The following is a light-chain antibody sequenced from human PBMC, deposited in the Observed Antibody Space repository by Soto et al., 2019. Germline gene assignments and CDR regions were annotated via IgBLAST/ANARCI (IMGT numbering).Light chain of an antibody. V-gene: IGLV1-40*01. Sequence: QSVLTQPPSVSGAPGQRVTISCTGSSSNIGAGYDVHWYQQLPGTAPKLLIYGHSNRPSGVPDRFSAFKSGTSASLAITGLQDEDDADYYYQSYDSSLSGYYVFGTGTKLTVL. CDR1: SSNIGAGYD. CDR2: GHS. CDR3: QSYDSSLSGYYV. J-gene: IGLJ1*01.